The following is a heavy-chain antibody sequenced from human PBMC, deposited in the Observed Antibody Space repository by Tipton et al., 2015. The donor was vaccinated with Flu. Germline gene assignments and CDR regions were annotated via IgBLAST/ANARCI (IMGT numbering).Heavy chain of an antibody. CDR3: ARGGFSGFESGPFDS. D-gene: IGHD5-12*01. CDR1: GDSTSDYY. V-gene: IGHV4-59*01. CDR2: AYSNGTT. J-gene: IGHJ4*02. Sequence: LRLSCTVSGDSTSDYYWNWIRQPPGKGLEWIGYAYSNGTTNYSPSLKSRVTVSVDTSKNQFSLKLKSVTAADTAIYYCARGGFSGFESGPFDSWGQGTLVAVS.